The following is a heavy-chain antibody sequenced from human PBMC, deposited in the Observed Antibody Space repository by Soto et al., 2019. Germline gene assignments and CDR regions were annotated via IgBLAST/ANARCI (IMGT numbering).Heavy chain of an antibody. CDR1: GFTFSSYA. J-gene: IGHJ6*02. V-gene: IGHV3-30-3*01. D-gene: IGHD3-9*01. CDR3: ARELRRYFDWLQQVWCMDV. CDR2: ISYDGSNK. Sequence: QVQLVESGGGVVQPGRSLRLSCAASGFTFSSYAMHWVRQAPGKGLEWVAVISYDGSNKYYADSVKGRFTISRDNSKNTLYLQMNSLRAEDTAVYYCARELRRYFDWLQQVWCMDVWGQGTTVTVSS.